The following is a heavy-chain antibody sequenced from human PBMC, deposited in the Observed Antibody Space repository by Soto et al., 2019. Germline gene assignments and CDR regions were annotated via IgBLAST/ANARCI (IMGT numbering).Heavy chain of an antibody. J-gene: IGHJ3*02. V-gene: IGHV3-33*01. CDR3: ARAGVGFYDILTGSDYAFAI. D-gene: IGHD3-9*01. Sequence: GGSLRLSCAASGFTFSSYGMHWVRQAPGKGLEWVAVIWYDGSNKYYADSVKGRFTISRDNSKNTLYLQMNSLRAEDTAVYYCARAGVGFYDILTGSDYAFAIWGQGTMVTVSS. CDR1: GFTFSSYG. CDR2: IWYDGSNK.